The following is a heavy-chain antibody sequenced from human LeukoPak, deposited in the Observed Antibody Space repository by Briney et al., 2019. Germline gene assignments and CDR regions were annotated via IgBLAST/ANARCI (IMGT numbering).Heavy chain of an antibody. J-gene: IGHJ4*02. CDR2: ISSSSSYI. CDR3: AKSGEMGIFDY. V-gene: IGHV3-21*01. Sequence: PGGSLRLSCAASGFTFSSYSMNWVRQAPGKGLEWVSSISSSSSYIYYADSVKGRFTISRDNSKNTLYLQMNSLRAEDTAVYYCAKSGEMGIFDYWGQGTLVTVSS. D-gene: IGHD3-10*01. CDR1: GFTFSSYS.